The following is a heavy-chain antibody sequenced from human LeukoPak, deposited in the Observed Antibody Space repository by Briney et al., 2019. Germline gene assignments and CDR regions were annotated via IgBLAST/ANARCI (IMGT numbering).Heavy chain of an antibody. J-gene: IGHJ4*02. CDR2: MYTSGST. D-gene: IGHD2-21*02. V-gene: IGHV4-4*07. Sequence: SETLSLTCTVSGASISSYYWSWIRQPPGQGLEWIGRMYTSGSTNYNPSLKSRVTMSGDKSNNQFSLKLSSVTAADTAVYYCARVGDSATYFDYWGQGTLVTVSS. CDR3: ARVGDSATYFDY. CDR1: GASISSYY.